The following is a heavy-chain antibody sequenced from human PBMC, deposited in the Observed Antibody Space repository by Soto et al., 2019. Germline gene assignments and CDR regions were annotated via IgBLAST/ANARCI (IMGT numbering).Heavy chain of an antibody. V-gene: IGHV3-48*01. D-gene: IGHD6-19*01. Sequence: GGSLRLSCAASGFTFSSYSMNWVRQAPGKGLEWVSYISSSSSTIYYADSVKGRFTISRDNAKNSLYLQMNSLRAEDTAVYYCARDRFSSGWYAQDWYFDLWGRGTLVTVSS. CDR3: ARDRFSSGWYAQDWYFDL. CDR2: ISSSSSTI. J-gene: IGHJ2*01. CDR1: GFTFSSYS.